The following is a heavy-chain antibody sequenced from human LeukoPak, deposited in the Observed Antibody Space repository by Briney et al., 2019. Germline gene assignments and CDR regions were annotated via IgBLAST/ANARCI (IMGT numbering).Heavy chain of an antibody. CDR2: ISGSGGST. CDR1: GVTFSSYA. V-gene: IGHV3-23*01. J-gene: IGHJ4*02. D-gene: IGHD2/OR15-2a*01. Sequence: GGSLRLSCAASGVTFSSYAMSWVRQTPGKGLEWVSVISGSGGSTDYADSVKGRFTISRDNSKNTLYVQMNSLRAEDTAVYYCAKGSTTYTAYYFDYWGQGTLVTVSS. CDR3: AKGSTTYTAYYFDY.